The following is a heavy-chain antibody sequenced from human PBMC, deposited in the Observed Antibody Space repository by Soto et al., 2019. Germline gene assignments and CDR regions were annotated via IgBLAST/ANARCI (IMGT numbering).Heavy chain of an antibody. CDR1: GGTFSSYA. J-gene: IGHJ4*02. Sequence: QVQLVQSGAEVKKPGSSVKVSCKASGGTFSSYAISWVRQAPGQGLEWMGGIIPIFGTANYAQKFQGRVTITAEESTSTAYMELSSLRSEDTAVYYCARGPAPLYGSGSWRGYWGQGTLVTVSS. CDR2: IIPIFGTA. V-gene: IGHV1-69*01. D-gene: IGHD3-10*01. CDR3: ARGPAPLYGSGSWRGY.